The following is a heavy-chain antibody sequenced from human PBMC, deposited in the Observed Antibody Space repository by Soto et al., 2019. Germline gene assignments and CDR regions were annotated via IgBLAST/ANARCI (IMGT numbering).Heavy chain of an antibody. CDR3: AKDRGIQRWEDYFDY. Sequence: QVQLVESGGGVVQPGRSLRLSCAASGFTLSSYGMHWVRQAPGKGLAWVAVISYDGSNKYYADAVKGRFTISRDNSKNTLYLQMNSLRAEDTAVYYCAKDRGIQRWEDYFDYWGQGTLVTVSS. V-gene: IGHV3-30*18. D-gene: IGHD5-18*01. CDR1: GFTLSSYG. J-gene: IGHJ4*02. CDR2: ISYDGSNK.